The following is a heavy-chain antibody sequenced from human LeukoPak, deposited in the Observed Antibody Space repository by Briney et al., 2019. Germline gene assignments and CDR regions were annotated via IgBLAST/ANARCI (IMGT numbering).Heavy chain of an antibody. CDR3: ARGGHGYAFDI. CDR2: IYYSGST. CDR1: GGSISSGDYY. V-gene: IGHV4-30-4*08. J-gene: IGHJ3*02. Sequence: SQTLSLTCTVSGGSISSGDYYWSWIRQPPGKGLEWIGYIYYSGSTYYNPSLKSRVTISVDTSKNQFSLKLSSMTAADTAVYYCARGGHGYAFDIWGQGTMVTVSS.